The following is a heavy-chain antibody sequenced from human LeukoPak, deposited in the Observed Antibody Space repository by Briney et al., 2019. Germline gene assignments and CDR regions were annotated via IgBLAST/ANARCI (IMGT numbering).Heavy chain of an antibody. J-gene: IGHJ4*02. V-gene: IGHV4-34*01. Sequence: PSETLSLTCAVYGGSFSGYYWSWIPQPPGKGLEWIGEINHSGSTNYNPSLKSRVTISVDTSKNQFSLKLSSVTAADTAVYYCAREPDYWGQGTLVTVSS. CDR1: GGSFSGYY. CDR2: INHSGST. CDR3: AREPDY.